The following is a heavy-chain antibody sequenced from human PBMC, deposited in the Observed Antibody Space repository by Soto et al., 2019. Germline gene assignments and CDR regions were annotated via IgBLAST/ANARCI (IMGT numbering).Heavy chain of an antibody. J-gene: IGHJ3*02. CDR1: GYTFTSYG. CDR2: ISAYNGNT. V-gene: IGHV1-18*01. D-gene: IGHD5-18*01. Sequence: ASVKVSCKASGYTFTSYGISWVRQAPGQGLEWMGWISAYNGNTNYAQKLRGRVTMTTDTSTSTAYMELRSLRSDDTAVYYCARDWVQLWHDAFDIWGQGTMVTVSS. CDR3: ARDWVQLWHDAFDI.